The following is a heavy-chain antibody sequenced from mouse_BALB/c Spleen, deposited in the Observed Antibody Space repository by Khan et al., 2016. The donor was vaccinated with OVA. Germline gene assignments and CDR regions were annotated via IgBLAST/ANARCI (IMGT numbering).Heavy chain of an antibody. CDR2: INPHVGET. V-gene: IGHV1-20*02. J-gene: IGHJ2*01. D-gene: IGHD1-1*01. Sequence: IQLVQSGPELVKPGASVKISCKASGYSFTGYFMNWVMQSHGKSLEWIGRINPHVGETFYNQKFKDKATFTVDDSSSTAHMELRSLASEDSAVYYCARIYRSEFDYWGQGTTLTVSS. CDR3: ARIYRSEFDY. CDR1: GYSFTGYF.